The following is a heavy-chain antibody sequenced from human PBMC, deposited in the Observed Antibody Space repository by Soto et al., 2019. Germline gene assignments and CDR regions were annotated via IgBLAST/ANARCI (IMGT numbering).Heavy chain of an antibody. Sequence: SETLSLTCTVSGGSISSGHYYRSWIRQPPGKGLEWIGYIYYSGSTYYNPSLKSRVTISVDTSKNQFSLKLSSVTAADTAVYYCRGYCSSTSCYGPYYYYGMDVWGQGTTVSISS. CDR2: IYYSGST. V-gene: IGHV4-30-4*01. J-gene: IGHJ6*02. CDR1: GGSISSGHYY. CDR3: RGYCSSTSCYGPYYYYGMDV. D-gene: IGHD2-2*01.